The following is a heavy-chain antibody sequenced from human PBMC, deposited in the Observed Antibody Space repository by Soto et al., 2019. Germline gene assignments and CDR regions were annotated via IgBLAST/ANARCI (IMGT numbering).Heavy chain of an antibody. Sequence: QVQLVQSGAEVKKPGSSVKVSCKTSGGLFSVFSFNWVRQAPGQVLEWMGGVLPITGSTDYAQKFQGRLTITADRSTSTIYMELSRLTSDDTANYYCATIRVRGGPLRFEDGGQGTLISVSS. D-gene: IGHD5-12*01. CDR3: ATIRVRGGPLRFED. CDR2: VLPITGST. J-gene: IGHJ4*01. V-gene: IGHV1-69*06. CDR1: GGLFSVFS.